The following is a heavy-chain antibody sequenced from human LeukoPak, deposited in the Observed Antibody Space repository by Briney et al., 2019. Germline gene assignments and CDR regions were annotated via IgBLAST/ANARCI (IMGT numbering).Heavy chain of an antibody. CDR3: ARHDFWSGNYAENYFDY. CDR1: GASISSSSYY. D-gene: IGHD3-3*01. V-gene: IGHV4-39*01. J-gene: IGHJ4*02. CDR2: MYYSGST. Sequence: SSETLSLTCTVSGASISSSSYYWGWIRQPPGKGLEWIGSMYYSGSTYYNPSLKSRVTLSVDTSKNQLFLKLSSVTAADTAVYYCARHDFWSGNYAENYFDYWGQGTLVTVSS.